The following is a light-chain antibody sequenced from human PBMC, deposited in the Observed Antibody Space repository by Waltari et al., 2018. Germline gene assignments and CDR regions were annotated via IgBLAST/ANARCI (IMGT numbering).Light chain of an antibody. J-gene: IGKJ5*01. CDR1: QSVLYNSNNKNY. V-gene: IGKV4-1*01. Sequence: DIVMTQSPDSLAVSLGERATINCKSSQSVLYNSNNKNYLAWYQQKPGQPPQPPIDWASTRESGVPDRFSGSGSGTDFTLTISSLQAEDVAVYYCQQYYSTITFGQGTRLEIK. CDR3: QQYYSTIT. CDR2: WAS.